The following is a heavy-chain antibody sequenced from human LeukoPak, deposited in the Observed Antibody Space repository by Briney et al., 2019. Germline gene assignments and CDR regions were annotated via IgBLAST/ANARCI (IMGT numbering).Heavy chain of an antibody. D-gene: IGHD2-8*01. V-gene: IGHV3-23*01. CDR1: GFTFSSYA. CDR3: AKDCTNGVCYTNYGMDV. Sequence: PGGSLRLSCAASGFTFSSYAMSWARQAPGKGLEWVSAISGSVGSTYYADSVKGRFTISRDNSKNTLYLQMNSLRAEDTAVYYCAKDCTNGVCYTNYGMDVWGQGTTVTVSS. CDR2: ISGSVGST. J-gene: IGHJ6*02.